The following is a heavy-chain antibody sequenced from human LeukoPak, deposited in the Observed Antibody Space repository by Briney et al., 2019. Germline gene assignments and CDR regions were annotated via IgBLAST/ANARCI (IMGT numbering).Heavy chain of an antibody. CDR2: ISWNGGNI. D-gene: IGHD6-19*01. CDR3: AKDYSSGWPSWAGYYMDV. V-gene: IGHV3-9*01. J-gene: IGHJ6*03. CDR1: GFNFDDYA. Sequence: GGSLRLSCAASGFNFDDYAMHWVRQAPGKGLEWVSGISWNGGNIDYADSVKGRFTISRDNAKNSLYLQMNSLRAEDTALYYCAKDYSSGWPSWAGYYMDVWGKGTTVTISS.